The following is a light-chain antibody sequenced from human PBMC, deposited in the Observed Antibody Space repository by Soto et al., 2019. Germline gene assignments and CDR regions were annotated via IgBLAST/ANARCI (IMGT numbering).Light chain of an antibody. J-gene: IGLJ1*01. Sequence: QSVLTQPPSASGSPGQSVTISCTGTSSDVGGYNYVSWYQQHPGKAPKLMIYEVSKRPSGVPDRFSGSKSGNTASLTVSGFQAENEANYYGSRYAGRKNFEVFGTGTKVTVL. CDR2: EVS. CDR3: SRYAGRKNFEV. V-gene: IGLV2-8*01. CDR1: SSDVGGYNY.